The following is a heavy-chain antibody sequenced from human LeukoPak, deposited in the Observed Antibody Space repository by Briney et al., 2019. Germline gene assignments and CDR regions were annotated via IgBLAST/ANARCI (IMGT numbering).Heavy chain of an antibody. CDR3: ARGPITTRSHFDY. J-gene: IGHJ4*02. CDR2: IIPIFATA. Sequence: SVKVSCKASGGTFSSYAISRVRQAPGQGLEWMGGIIPIFATANYAQKFQGRVTITADESTSTAYMELSSLRSEDTAVYYCARGPITTRSHFDYWGQGTLVTVSS. CDR1: GGTFSSYA. V-gene: IGHV1-69*13. D-gene: IGHD3-22*01.